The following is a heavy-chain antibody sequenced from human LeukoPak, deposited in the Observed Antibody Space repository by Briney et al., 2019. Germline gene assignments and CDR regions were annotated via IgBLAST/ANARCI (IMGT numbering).Heavy chain of an antibody. Sequence: GGSLRLSCAASGFTFSSYTMNWVRQAPGKGLEWVSYISSSSSTIYYADSVKGRFTIARDNAISSLYLQMNSLRAEDTAVYYCARSSRTSYYYIMDVWGQGTTVTVSS. D-gene: IGHD1-7*01. CDR1: GFTFSSYT. CDR3: ARSSRTSYYYIMDV. CDR2: ISSSSSTI. J-gene: IGHJ6*02. V-gene: IGHV3-48*04.